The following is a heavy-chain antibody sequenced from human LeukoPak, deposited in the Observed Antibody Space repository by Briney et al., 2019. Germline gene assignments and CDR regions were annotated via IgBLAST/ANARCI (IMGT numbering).Heavy chain of an antibody. D-gene: IGHD4-17*01. CDR1: GFTFSSYA. Sequence: GGSLSLSCAASGFTFSSYAMSWVRQAPGKGLEWVSAISGSGGSTYYADSVKGRFTISRDNSKNTLYLQMNSLRAEDTAVYYCAKGPGREPTVTDYWGQGTLVTVSS. CDR3: AKGPGREPTVTDY. CDR2: ISGSGGST. V-gene: IGHV3-23*01. J-gene: IGHJ4*02.